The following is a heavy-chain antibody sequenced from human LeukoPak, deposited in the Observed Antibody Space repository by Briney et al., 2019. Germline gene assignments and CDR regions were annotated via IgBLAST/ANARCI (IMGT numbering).Heavy chain of an antibody. J-gene: IGHJ4*02. CDR3: GSHADGYSYANHFDY. CDR2: ISGSGGST. V-gene: IGHV3-23*01. CDR1: GFTFSSYA. D-gene: IGHD5-18*01. Sequence: PGGSLRLSCAASGFTFSSYAMSWVRQAPGKGLGWVSAISGSGGSTYYADSVKGRFTISRDNSKNTLYLQMNRLKAENTPVYFSGSHADGYSYANHFDYWGQGTLVTVSS.